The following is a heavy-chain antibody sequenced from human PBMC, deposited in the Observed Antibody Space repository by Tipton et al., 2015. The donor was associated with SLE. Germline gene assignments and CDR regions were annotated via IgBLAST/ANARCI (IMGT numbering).Heavy chain of an antibody. CDR2: IYYSGST. V-gene: IGHV4-59*01. J-gene: IGHJ6*02. Sequence: TLSLTCTVSGGSISSYYWSWIRQPPGKGLEWIGYIYYSGSTNYNPSLKSRITISVDTSKNQFSLNRSSVTAADTAVNYCARGTTGDTYFYYGMDVCGQGTTVTVSS. CDR3: ARGTTGDTYFYYGMDV. CDR1: GGSISSYY. D-gene: IGHD7-27*01.